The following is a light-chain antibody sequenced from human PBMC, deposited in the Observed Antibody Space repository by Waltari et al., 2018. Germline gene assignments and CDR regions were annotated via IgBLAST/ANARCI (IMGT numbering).Light chain of an antibody. V-gene: IGLV2-14*01. CDR1: DSAFGDADS. CDR2: EVS. J-gene: IGLJ3*02. CDR3: CSHTGIDTWV. Sequence: QAALTQPASVSGSLGQSITISCPGPDSAFGDADSVTWYQQFPGEAPRLIIYEVSNRPSRISSRFYGSKSANTASLTISGLQPDDEADYFCCSHTGIDTWVFGGGTTLTVL.